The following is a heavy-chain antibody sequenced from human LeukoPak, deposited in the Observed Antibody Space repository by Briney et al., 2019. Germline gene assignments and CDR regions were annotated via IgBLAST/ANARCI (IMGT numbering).Heavy chain of an antibody. CDR1: GFTFSSYS. Sequence: GGSLRLSCAASGFTFSSYSMNWVRQAPGKGLEWVSYISTSSSTIYYADSVKGRFTVSRDNAKNSLYLHMNSLRAEDTAVYYCARGRAYYYFDYWGQGTLVTVSS. CDR3: ARGRAYYYFDY. D-gene: IGHD3-10*01. CDR2: ISTSSSTI. V-gene: IGHV3-48*01. J-gene: IGHJ4*02.